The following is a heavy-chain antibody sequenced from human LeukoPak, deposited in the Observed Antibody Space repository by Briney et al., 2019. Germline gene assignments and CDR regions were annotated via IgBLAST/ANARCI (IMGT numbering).Heavy chain of an antibody. CDR2: ISYDGSNK. D-gene: IGHD6-6*01. V-gene: IGHV3-30*04. CDR1: GFTFSSYA. CDR3: ARETSDYAFDI. J-gene: IGHJ3*02. Sequence: PGGSLRLSCAASGFTFSSYAMHWVRQAPGKGLEWVAVISYDGSNKYYADSVKGRFTNSRDNSKNTLYLQMNSLRAEDTAVYYCARETSDYAFDIWGQGTMVTVSS.